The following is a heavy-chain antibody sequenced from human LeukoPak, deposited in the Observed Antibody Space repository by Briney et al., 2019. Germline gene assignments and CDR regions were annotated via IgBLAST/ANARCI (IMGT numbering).Heavy chain of an antibody. D-gene: IGHD5-12*01. CDR2: IYYSGST. CDR3: ARDSGYNPALFDH. V-gene: IGHV4-31*03. J-gene: IGHJ4*02. CDR1: GGSISSGGYY. Sequence: SETLSLTCTVSGGSISSGGYYWSWIRQHPGKGLEWIGYIYYSGSTYYNPSLKSRVTISVDTSKNQFSLKLSSVTAADTAVYYCARDSGYNPALFDHWGQGTLVTVSS.